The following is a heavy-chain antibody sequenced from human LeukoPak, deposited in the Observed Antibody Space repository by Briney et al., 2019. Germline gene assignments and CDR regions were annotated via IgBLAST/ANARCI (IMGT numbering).Heavy chain of an antibody. Sequence: GGSLRLSCAASGFTFSNYAMSWVRQAPGKGLEWVSAISGSGGSTYYADSVKGRFTISRDNSKNTLYLQMNSLRAEDTAVYYCPKIRGLSLEGGNLGYFDYWGQGTLVTVSS. J-gene: IGHJ4*02. V-gene: IGHV3-23*01. CDR2: ISGSGGST. D-gene: IGHD3-16*02. CDR1: GFTFSNYA. CDR3: PKIRGLSLEGGNLGYFDY.